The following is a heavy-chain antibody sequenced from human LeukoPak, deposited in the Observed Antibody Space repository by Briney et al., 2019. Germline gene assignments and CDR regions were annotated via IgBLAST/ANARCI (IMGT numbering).Heavy chain of an antibody. D-gene: IGHD5-12*01. J-gene: IGHJ4*02. CDR2: ISYDGSNK. CDR1: GFTFSSYA. Sequence: GGSLRLSCAASGFTFSSYAMHWVRQAPGKGLEWVAVISYDGSNKYYADSVKGRFTISRDNSKNTLYLQMNSLRAEDTAVYYCARPGGYGVQPLDYWGQGTLVTVSS. V-gene: IGHV3-30*04. CDR3: ARPGGYGVQPLDY.